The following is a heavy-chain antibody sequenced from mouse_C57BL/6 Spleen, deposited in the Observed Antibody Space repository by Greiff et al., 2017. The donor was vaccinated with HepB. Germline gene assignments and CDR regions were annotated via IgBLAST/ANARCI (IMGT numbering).Heavy chain of an antibody. V-gene: IGHV1-26*01. D-gene: IGHD2-2*01. J-gene: IGHJ2*01. Sequence: EVKVVDSGPELVKPGASVKISCKASGYTFTDYYMNWVKQSHGKSLEWIGDINPNNGGTSYNQKFKGKATLTVDKSSSTAYMELRSLTSEDSAVYYCARGLRDYWGQGTTLTVSS. CDR1: GYTFTDYY. CDR2: INPNNGGT. CDR3: ARGLRDY.